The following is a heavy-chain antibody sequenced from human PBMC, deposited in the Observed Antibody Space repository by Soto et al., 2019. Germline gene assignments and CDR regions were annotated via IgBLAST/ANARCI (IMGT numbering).Heavy chain of an antibody. CDR1: GGTFSSYA. Sequence: SVKVSCKASGGTFSSYAISWVRQAPGQGLEWMGGIIPIFGTANYAQKFQGRVTITADESTSTAYMELSSLRSEDTAVYYCARCISPPAYYFDYWGQGTLVTVSS. CDR2: IIPIFGTA. CDR3: ARCISPPAYYFDY. V-gene: IGHV1-69*13. J-gene: IGHJ4*02. D-gene: IGHD2-8*01.